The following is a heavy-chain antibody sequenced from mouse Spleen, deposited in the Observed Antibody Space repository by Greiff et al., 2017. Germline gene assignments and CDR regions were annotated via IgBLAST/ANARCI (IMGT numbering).Heavy chain of an antibody. Sequence: EVQRVESGPGLVKPSQSLSLTCSVTGYSITSGYYWNWIRQFPGNKLEWMGYISYDGSNNYNPSLKNRISITRDTSKNQFFLKLNSVTTEDTATYYCARIIYGYDGTWFAYWGQGTLVTVSA. V-gene: IGHV3-6*01. J-gene: IGHJ3*01. CDR2: ISYDGSN. CDR3: ARIIYGYDGTWFAY. CDR1: GYSITSGYY. D-gene: IGHD2-2*01.